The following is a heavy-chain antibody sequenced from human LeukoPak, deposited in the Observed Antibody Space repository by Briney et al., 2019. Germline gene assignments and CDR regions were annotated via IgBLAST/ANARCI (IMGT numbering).Heavy chain of an antibody. Sequence: GRSLRLSCAASGFIFSSYGMHWVRQAPGKGLEWVAFIRYDGSNKDYVDSVKGRFTISRDNSKNTLYLQMNSLRAEDTAVYYCAMSSRHDYYGMDVWGHGTTVTVSS. CDR1: GFIFSSYG. CDR2: IRYDGSNK. D-gene: IGHD6-19*01. J-gene: IGHJ6*02. V-gene: IGHV3-30*02. CDR3: AMSSRHDYYGMDV.